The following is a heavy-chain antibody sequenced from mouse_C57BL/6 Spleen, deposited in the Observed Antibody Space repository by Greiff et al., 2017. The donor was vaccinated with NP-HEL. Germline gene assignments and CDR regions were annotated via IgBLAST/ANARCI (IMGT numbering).Heavy chain of an antibody. D-gene: IGHD2-5*01. Sequence: QVQLQQSGAELVRPGTSVKVSCKASGYAFTNYLIEWVKQRPGQGLEWIGVINPGSGGTNYNEKFKGKATLTADKSSSTAYMQLSSLTSEDYAVYFCARSDSIYQYYYARDYWGQGTSVTVSS. CDR2: INPGSGGT. CDR1: GYAFTNYL. CDR3: ARSDSIYQYYYARDY. J-gene: IGHJ4*01. V-gene: IGHV1-54*01.